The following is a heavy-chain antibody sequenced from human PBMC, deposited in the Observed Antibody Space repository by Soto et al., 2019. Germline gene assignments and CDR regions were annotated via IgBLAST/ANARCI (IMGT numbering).Heavy chain of an antibody. Sequence: SETLSLTCTVSGGSISSGGYYWSWIRQHPGKGLEWIGYIYYSGSTYYNPSLKSRVTISVDTSKNQFSLKLSSVTAADTAVYYCARWSQYDSSGYRGYRFDYWGQGTLVTVSS. V-gene: IGHV4-31*03. CDR1: GGSISSGGYY. CDR2: IYYSGST. CDR3: ARWSQYDSSGYRGYRFDY. J-gene: IGHJ4*02. D-gene: IGHD3-22*01.